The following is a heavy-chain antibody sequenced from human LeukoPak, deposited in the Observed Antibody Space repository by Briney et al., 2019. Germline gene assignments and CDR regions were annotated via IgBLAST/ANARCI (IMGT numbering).Heavy chain of an antibody. J-gene: IGHJ4*02. D-gene: IGHD4-17*01. V-gene: IGHV3-20*04. Sequence: PGGSLRLSCVASGFPFDDYGMSWVRRLPGKGLEWVSGLNWNGGSTTYADSVKGRFTISRDNAKKSLYLQMNSLRAEDTAFYYCARGTNYGDYVFGYWGQGTLVTVSS. CDR1: GFPFDDYG. CDR2: LNWNGGST. CDR3: ARGTNYGDYVFGY.